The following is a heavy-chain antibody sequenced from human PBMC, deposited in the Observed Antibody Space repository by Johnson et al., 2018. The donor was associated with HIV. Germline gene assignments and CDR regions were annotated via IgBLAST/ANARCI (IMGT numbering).Heavy chain of an antibody. D-gene: IGHD3-22*01. J-gene: IGHJ3*02. CDR3: AAYYDSSGYPRFGDAFDI. V-gene: IGHV3-7*03. CDR1: GFIVSSNY. CDR2: IKQDGSAK. Sequence: VQLVESGGGLIQPGGSLRLSCAASGFIVSSNYMSWVRQAPGKGLEWVANIKQDGSAKYYVDSVKGRFTISRDNAKNSLYLQMNSLRAEDTALYYCAAYYDSSGYPRFGDAFDIWGQGTMVTVS.